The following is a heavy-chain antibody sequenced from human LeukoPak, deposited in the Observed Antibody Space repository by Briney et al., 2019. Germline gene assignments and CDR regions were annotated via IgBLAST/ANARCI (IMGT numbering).Heavy chain of an antibody. D-gene: IGHD5-18*01. V-gene: IGHV3-30*18. J-gene: IGHJ4*02. CDR3: AKDSEWDTAMEYYFDY. Sequence: GGSLRLSCAASGFTFSSYGMHWVRQAPGKGLEWVAVISYDGSNKYYADSVKGRFTISRDNSKNTLYLQMNSLRAEDTAVYYCAKDSEWDTAMEYYFDYWGQGTLVTVSS. CDR1: GFTFSSYG. CDR2: ISYDGSNK.